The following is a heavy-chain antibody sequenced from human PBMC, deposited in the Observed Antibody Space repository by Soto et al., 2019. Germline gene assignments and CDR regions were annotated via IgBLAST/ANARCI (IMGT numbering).Heavy chain of an antibody. CDR2: NSSSSSTI. Sequence: EVQLVESGGGLVQPGGSLRLSCAASGFTFSSYSMNWVRQAQGKGLEWVSYNSSSSSTIYYADSVKGRFTISRDNAKNSLYLQMNSLRDEDTAVYYCARDWRDSSRRRRYYFDYWGQGPLVTVSS. J-gene: IGHJ4*02. D-gene: IGHD6-13*01. V-gene: IGHV3-48*02. CDR3: ARDWRDSSRRRRYYFDY. CDR1: GFTFSSYS.